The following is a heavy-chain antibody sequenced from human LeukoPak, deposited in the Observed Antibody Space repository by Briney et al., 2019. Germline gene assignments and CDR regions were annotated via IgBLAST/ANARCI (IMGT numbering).Heavy chain of an antibody. CDR3: ARDTPRNSSSWYTYYYGMVV. CDR2: IYSGGST. CDR1: GFTVSSNY. D-gene: IGHD6-13*01. V-gene: IGHV3-53*01. Sequence: GGCLRLSCPAYGFTVSSNYMSWVRQAPGKGLEWISVIYSGGSTYYADSVKGRFTISRDNSKNTLYLQMNSLRAEDTAVYYCARDTPRNSSSWYTYYYGMVVWGQRTTVTVSS. J-gene: IGHJ6*02.